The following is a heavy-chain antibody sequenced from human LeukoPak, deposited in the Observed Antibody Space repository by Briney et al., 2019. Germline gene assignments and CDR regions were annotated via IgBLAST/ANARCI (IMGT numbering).Heavy chain of an antibody. CDR1: GYSFTSYW. V-gene: IGHV5-51*01. D-gene: IGHD6-19*01. J-gene: IGHJ3*02. CDR3: ARAVAGTSNAFDI. Sequence: GESLRISCKGSGYSFTSYWIGWVRQMPGKGLEWMGIIYPGDSDTRYSPSFQGQVTISADKSISTAYLQWSGLKASDTAMYYCARAVAGTSNAFDIWGQGTMVTVSS. CDR2: IYPGDSDT.